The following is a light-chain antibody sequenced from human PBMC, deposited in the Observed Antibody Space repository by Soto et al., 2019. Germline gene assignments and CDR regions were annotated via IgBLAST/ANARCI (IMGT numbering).Light chain of an antibody. V-gene: IGKV3-20*01. CDR2: DTS. CDR1: QSVSSSY. CDR3: QQYGSSPWT. Sequence: ETVLTQSPGTLSLSPGERATLSCRASQSVSSSYLVWYQQKLGQAPRLLIYDTSSRATGIPDRFSGSGSGTDFTLPISGLEPEDFAVYYCQQYGSSPWTFGQGTKVEIK. J-gene: IGKJ1*01.